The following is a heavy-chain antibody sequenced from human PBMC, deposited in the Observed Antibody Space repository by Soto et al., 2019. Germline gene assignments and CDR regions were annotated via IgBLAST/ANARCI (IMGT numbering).Heavy chain of an antibody. CDR2: IFPGDSDV. CDR3: TRSSGMDV. Sequence: GESLKISCKAFGYKFTGYWIAWVRQMPGKGLEWMGIIFPGDSDVRYSPSFQGQVTISVDKSITTAYLQWNRLKASDTAIYHCTRSSGMDVWGQGTTVTVSS. CDR1: GYKFTGYW. V-gene: IGHV5-51*01. J-gene: IGHJ6*02.